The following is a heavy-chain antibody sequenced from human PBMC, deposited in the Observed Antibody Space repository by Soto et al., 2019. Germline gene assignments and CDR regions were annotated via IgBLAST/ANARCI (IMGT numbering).Heavy chain of an antibody. CDR3: ARGLWSGYYSNWFDP. D-gene: IGHD3-3*01. Sequence: SQTLSLTCAISGDSVSSNSAAWNWIRQSLSRGLEWLGRTYYRSKWYNDYAVSVKSRITIKPDTSKNQFSLQLNSVTPEDTAVYYCARGLWSGYYSNWFDPWGQGTLVTVSS. J-gene: IGHJ5*02. CDR2: TYYRSKWYN. CDR1: GDSVSSNSAA. V-gene: IGHV6-1*01.